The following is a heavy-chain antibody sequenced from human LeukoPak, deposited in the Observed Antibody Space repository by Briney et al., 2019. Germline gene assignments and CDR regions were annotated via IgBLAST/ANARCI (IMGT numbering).Heavy chain of an antibody. D-gene: IGHD2-2*02. J-gene: IGHJ4*02. CDR2: IYSGGST. CDR3: AREKAQTICSSSSCYIERAFDY. Sequence: GGSLRLSCAASGFTVSSNYMSLVRQAAGKGLEWVSVIYSGGSTYYAGSVKGRFTISRDNSKNTLYLQMNSLGAEDTAVYYCAREKAQTICSSSSCYIERAFDYWGQGTLVTVSS. CDR1: GFTVSSNY. V-gene: IGHV3-66*01.